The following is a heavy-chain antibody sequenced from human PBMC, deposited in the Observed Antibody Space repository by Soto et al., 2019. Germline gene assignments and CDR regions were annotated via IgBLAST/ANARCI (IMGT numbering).Heavy chain of an antibody. Sequence: EVQQVESGGGLVKPGGSLGLSCAVSGFTFSNAWMNWLRQAPGKGLELVGRIKSKTDGGTTDYAAPVKGRFTISGDDSKNTLYLQMNSLKTEDTGVYYCTTVQGLCSGGSRLIYEGYGMDVWGQGTTVTVSS. CDR3: TTVQGLCSGGSRLIYEGYGMDV. CDR2: IKSKTDGGTT. D-gene: IGHD2-15*01. V-gene: IGHV3-15*07. CDR1: GFTFSNAW. J-gene: IGHJ6*02.